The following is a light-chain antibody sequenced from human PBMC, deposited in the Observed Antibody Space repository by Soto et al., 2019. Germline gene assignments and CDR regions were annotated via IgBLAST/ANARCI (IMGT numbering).Light chain of an antibody. J-gene: IGKJ1*01. CDR2: SAS. Sequence: DMPMTQSPPSLSASVGDKITITCRASHAISNYLAWYQQKPGEVPKLLIYSASTLESGVSSRFSGGGIGTDFTLTINSLQPEDVGTYYCQKYNSVPRTFGQGTKVEIK. V-gene: IGKV1-27*01. CDR1: HAISNY. CDR3: QKYNSVPRT.